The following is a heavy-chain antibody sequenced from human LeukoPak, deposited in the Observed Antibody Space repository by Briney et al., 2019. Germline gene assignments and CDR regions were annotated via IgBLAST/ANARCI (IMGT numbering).Heavy chain of an antibody. CDR1: GYTFTSYY. Sequence: ASVKVSCKASGYTFTSYYMHWVRQAPGQGLEWMGWINPNSGGTNYAQKFQGRVTMTRDTSISTAYMELSRLRSDDTAVYYCARGAGWRKYYYYYYMDVWGKGTTVTISS. D-gene: IGHD1-14*01. J-gene: IGHJ6*03. CDR2: INPNSGGT. CDR3: ARGAGWRKYYYYYYMDV. V-gene: IGHV1-2*02.